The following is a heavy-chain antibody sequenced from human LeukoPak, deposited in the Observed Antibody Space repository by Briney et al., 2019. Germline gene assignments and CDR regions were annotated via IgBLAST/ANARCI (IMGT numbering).Heavy chain of an antibody. CDR1: GGSIRSYY. CDR3: ARHFTGPGTYTPYFGMDV. D-gene: IGHD3-16*01. J-gene: IGHJ6*02. V-gene: IGHV4-59*08. CDR2: VYYSGST. Sequence: SETLSLTCTISGGSIRSYYCSWIRQPPGKGLEWVGYVYYSGSTSYNPSLKSRVTISVDASKNQFSLKLSSVTAADTAVYYCARHFTGPGTYTPYFGMDVWGQGTTVTVSS.